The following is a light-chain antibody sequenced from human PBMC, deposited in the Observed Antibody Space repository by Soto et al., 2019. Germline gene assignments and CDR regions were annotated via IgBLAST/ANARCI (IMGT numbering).Light chain of an antibody. J-gene: IGKJ4*01. V-gene: IGKV4-1*01. Sequence: DIVMTQYPDSLAVSLGERATINCKSSQSVLYSSNNKNYLAWYKKKPGQPPKLLSYWAPTRESGVPDRFSGSGSGTDFALTISSLQAEDVAVYYCQQYYSTPLTFAGGTKVDI. CDR2: WAP. CDR1: QSVLYSSNNKNY. CDR3: QQYYSTPLT.